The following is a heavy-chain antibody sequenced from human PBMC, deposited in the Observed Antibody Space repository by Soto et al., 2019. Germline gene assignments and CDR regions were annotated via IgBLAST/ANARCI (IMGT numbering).Heavy chain of an antibody. CDR2: IWYDGSNK. CDR3: ARDPGNRGLGELSLSGYFDY. Sequence: VGSLRLSCAASRFTFNSYGMHWVRQAPGKGLEWVAVIWYDGSNKYYADSVKGRFTISRDNSKNTLYLQMNSLRAEDTAVYYCARDPGNRGLGELSLSGYFDYWGQGTLVTVSS. CDR1: RFTFNSYG. J-gene: IGHJ4*02. D-gene: IGHD3-16*02. V-gene: IGHV3-33*01.